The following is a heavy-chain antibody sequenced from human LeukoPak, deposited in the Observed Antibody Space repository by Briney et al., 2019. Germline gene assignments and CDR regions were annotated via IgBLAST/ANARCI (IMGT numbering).Heavy chain of an antibody. J-gene: IGHJ6*02. CDR2: ISYGGSNK. Sequence: GGSLRLSCAASGFTFSNYGMHWVRQAPGKGLEWVAVISYGGSNKYYADSVKGRFTFSRDNSKNTLYLQMSSLRAEDTAVYYCAKEKGIYCSSIDCSPGMDVWGQGTTVTVSS. V-gene: IGHV3-30*18. CDR1: GFTFSNYG. CDR3: AKEKGIYCSSIDCSPGMDV. D-gene: IGHD2-2*01.